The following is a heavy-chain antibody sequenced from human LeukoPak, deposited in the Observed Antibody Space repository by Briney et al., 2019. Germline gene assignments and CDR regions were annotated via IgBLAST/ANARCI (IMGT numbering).Heavy chain of an antibody. D-gene: IGHD6-19*01. V-gene: IGHV4-34*01. Sequence: SETLSLTCAVYGGSFSGYYWSWLRQPPGKGLEWIGEINHSGSTNYNPSLKSRVTILADTSKNQFSLKLSSVTAADTAVYYCARQIDKAVALDYWGQGTLVTVSS. CDR1: GGSFSGYY. J-gene: IGHJ4*02. CDR3: ARQIDKAVALDY. CDR2: INHSGST.